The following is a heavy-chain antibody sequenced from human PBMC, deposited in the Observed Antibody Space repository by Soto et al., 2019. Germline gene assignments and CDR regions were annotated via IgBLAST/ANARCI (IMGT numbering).Heavy chain of an antibody. Sequence: ASAKVSCKASGYTFTSYGISWVRQAPGQGLEWMGWISAYNGNTNYAQKLQGRVTMTTDTSTSTAYMELRSLRSDDTAVYYCARVRGIAAADAFDIWGQGTMVTVSS. V-gene: IGHV1-18*01. CDR3: ARVRGIAAADAFDI. J-gene: IGHJ3*02. CDR1: GYTFTSYG. D-gene: IGHD6-13*01. CDR2: ISAYNGNT.